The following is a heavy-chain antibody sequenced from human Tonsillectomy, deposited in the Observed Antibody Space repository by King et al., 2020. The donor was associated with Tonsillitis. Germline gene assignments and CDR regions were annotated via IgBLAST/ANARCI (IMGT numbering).Heavy chain of an antibody. CDR3: ARVRAWNSGCYDY. J-gene: IGHJ4*02. Sequence: QLVQSGAEVKKPGASVKVSCRASGYTFTTYYLHWVRQAPGQGLEWMGIINPSGGRTSYAQKFQGRVTMTRDTSTRTVYMELSSLGSEDTAVDYCARVRAWNSGCYDYWGQGTLVTVSS. V-gene: IGHV1-46*01. CDR1: GYTFTTYY. D-gene: IGHD5-12*01. CDR2: INPSGGRT.